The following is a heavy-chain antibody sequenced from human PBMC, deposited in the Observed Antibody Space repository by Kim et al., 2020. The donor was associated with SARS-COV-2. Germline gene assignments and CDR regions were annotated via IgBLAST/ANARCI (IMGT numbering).Heavy chain of an antibody. V-gene: IGHV3-33*01. CDR2: YDGSKK. Sequence: YDGSKKYYADSVKGRFTISRDNSKNTLYLQMNSLRAEDTAVYYCAREGYWGQGTLVTVSS. CDR3: AREGY. J-gene: IGHJ4*02.